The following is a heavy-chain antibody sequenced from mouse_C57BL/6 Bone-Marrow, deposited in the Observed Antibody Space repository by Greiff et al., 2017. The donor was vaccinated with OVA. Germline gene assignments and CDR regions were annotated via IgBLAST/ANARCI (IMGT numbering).Heavy chain of an antibody. CDR3: AREVDWYFDF. J-gene: IGHJ1*03. V-gene: IGHV5-4*01. CDR2: ISDGGSYT. Sequence: EVQVVESGGGLVKPGGSLKLSCAASGFTFSSYAMSWVRQTPEKRLEWVATISDGGSYTYYPDNVKGRFTISRDNAKNTLYLQRSRLKSEDTAMYYCAREVDWYFDFWGTGTAVTVTA. CDR1: GFTFSSYA. D-gene: IGHD1-1*01.